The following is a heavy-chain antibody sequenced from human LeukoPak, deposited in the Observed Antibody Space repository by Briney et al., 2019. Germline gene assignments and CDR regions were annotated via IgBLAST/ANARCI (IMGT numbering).Heavy chain of an antibody. J-gene: IGHJ4*02. CDR3: ARGPYYYDSSGYYSGY. CDR1: GFTVSSNY. D-gene: IGHD3-22*01. V-gene: IGHV3-53*05. Sequence: GGSLRLSCAASGFTVSSNYMSWVRQAPGKGLEWVSVIYGGGSTYYADSVKGRFTISRDNSKNTLYLQMNSLRAEDTAVYYCARGPYYYDSSGYYSGYWGQGTLVTVSS. CDR2: IYGGGST.